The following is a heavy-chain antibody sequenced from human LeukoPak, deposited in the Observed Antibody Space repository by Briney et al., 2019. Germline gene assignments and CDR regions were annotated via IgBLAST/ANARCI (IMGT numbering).Heavy chain of an antibody. CDR3: VRTKNEYCSSSSCAFAGFDP. CDR1: GYSFTSYR. Sequence: RAGESLKISCKGSGYSFTSYRIGWVRQMPGKGLEWMGIIYPGDSDTRYSPSFQGQVTISADKSINTAYLQWSSLKASDTAMYYCVRTKNEYCSSSSCAFAGFDPWGQGTLVTVSS. D-gene: IGHD2-2*01. J-gene: IGHJ5*02. V-gene: IGHV5-51*01. CDR2: IYPGDSDT.